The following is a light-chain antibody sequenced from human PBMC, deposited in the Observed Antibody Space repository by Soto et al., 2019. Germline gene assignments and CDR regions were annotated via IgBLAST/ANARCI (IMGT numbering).Light chain of an antibody. CDR1: QSVSSK. J-gene: IGKJ5*01. CDR2: DTS. V-gene: IGKV3-15*01. CDR3: QQYSNWPPIT. Sequence: PGERATLSCRASQSVSSKLAWYQQKPGQAPRLLIYDTSTRATGIPARFSGSGSGTEFTLTISSLQSEDFAVYYCQQYSNWPPITFGQGTRLEIK.